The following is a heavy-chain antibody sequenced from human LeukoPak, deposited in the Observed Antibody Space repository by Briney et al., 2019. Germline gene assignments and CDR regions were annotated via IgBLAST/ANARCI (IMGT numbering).Heavy chain of an antibody. J-gene: IGHJ6*02. CDR3: VKHKGEFATGAAGFQYGMDV. Sequence: PGGSLRLSCAASGFTFSDYAMSWVRQPPATGLEWVSGVSGNGSGTYYEDSVKGRFTISRDNSKSTLYLQMHSMTVEDTTVFYCVKHKGEFATGAAGFQYGMDVWGQGTAVTVSS. CDR1: GFTFSDYA. CDR2: VSGNGSGT. D-gene: IGHD6-19*01. V-gene: IGHV3-23*01.